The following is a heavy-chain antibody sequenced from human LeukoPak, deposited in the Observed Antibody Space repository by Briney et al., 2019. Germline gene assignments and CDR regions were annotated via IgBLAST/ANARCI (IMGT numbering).Heavy chain of an antibody. J-gene: IGHJ4*02. CDR1: GYTFTGYY. Sequence: ASVKVSCRASGYTFTGYYMHWVRQAPGQGLEWMGWINPNSGGTNYAQKFQGRVTMTRDTSISTAYMELSRLRSDDTAVYYCARDLSRIAAAGIDYWGQGTLVTVSS. CDR2: INPNSGGT. V-gene: IGHV1-2*02. CDR3: ARDLSRIAAAGIDY. D-gene: IGHD6-13*01.